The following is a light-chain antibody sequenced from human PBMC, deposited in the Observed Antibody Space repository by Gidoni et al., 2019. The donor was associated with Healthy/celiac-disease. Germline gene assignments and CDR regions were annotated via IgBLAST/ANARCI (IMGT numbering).Light chain of an antibody. V-gene: IGKV1-39*01. Sequence: DIQKTQSPSSLSASVGDRVTITCRASQSISSYLYWYQQKPGKAPKLLIYAASSLQSGVPSRFSGSGSGTDFTLTISSLQPEDFATYYCQQGYSTPRTFGQGTKVEIK. CDR1: QSISSY. CDR2: AAS. CDR3: QQGYSTPRT. J-gene: IGKJ1*01.